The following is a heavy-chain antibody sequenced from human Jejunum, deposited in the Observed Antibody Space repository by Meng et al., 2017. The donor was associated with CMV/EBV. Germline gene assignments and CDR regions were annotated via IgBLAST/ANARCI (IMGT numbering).Heavy chain of an antibody. CDR2: MSFDGINK. V-gene: IGHV3-30*04. J-gene: IGHJ6*02. CDR1: GLRFSTYA. Sequence: GLRFSTYAMHWVRQAPGKGLEWLAIMSFDGINKYYADSVKGRFTISRDNSKNTLYLQMNSLRVEDTAVYYCARDIYEVVVAGLDVWGQGTTVTVSS. D-gene: IGHD2-15*01. CDR3: ARDIYEVVVAGLDV.